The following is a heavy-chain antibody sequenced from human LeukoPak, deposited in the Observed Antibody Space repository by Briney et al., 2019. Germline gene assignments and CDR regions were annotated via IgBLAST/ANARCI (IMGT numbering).Heavy chain of an antibody. CDR2: INSNNGDT. V-gene: IGHV1-2*02. D-gene: IGHD5-24*01. Sequence: ASVKVSCKASGYTFTGYYLHWVRQAPGLGLEWVGGINSNNGDTHYAQNFQGRVTMTRDTSISTAYMELSRLGSDDTAVYYCARDGDGYNLDWGQGTLVTVSS. CDR3: ARDGDGYNLD. J-gene: IGHJ4*02. CDR1: GYTFTGYY.